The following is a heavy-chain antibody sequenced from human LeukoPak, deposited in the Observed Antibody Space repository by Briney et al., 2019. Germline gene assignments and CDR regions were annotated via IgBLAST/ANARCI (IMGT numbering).Heavy chain of an antibody. V-gene: IGHV3-30*18. CDR3: AKDAAGGDFGFDY. CDR2: ISYDGSNK. D-gene: IGHD4-17*01. Sequence: GGSLRLSCAASGFTFSSYGMHWVRQAPGKGLEWVAVISYDGSNKYYADSVKGRFTISRDNSKNTLYLQMNSLRAEDTAVYYCAKDAAGGDFGFDYWGQGTLVTVS. J-gene: IGHJ4*02. CDR1: GFTFSSYG.